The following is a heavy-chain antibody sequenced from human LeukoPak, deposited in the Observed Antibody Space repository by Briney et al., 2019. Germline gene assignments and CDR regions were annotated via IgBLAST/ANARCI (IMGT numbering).Heavy chain of an antibody. J-gene: IGHJ4*02. CDR2: ISGSGGGT. D-gene: IGHD3-22*01. CDR3: AKDPNDSSGHSIYFDY. V-gene: IGHV3-23*01. Sequence: GGSLRLSCAASGFTFSIYAMSWVRQAPGKGLEWVSTISGSGGGTYYTDSVKGRFTISRDNSKNTLYLQMKTLRAEDTAVYYCAKDPNDSSGHSIYFDYWGQGTLVTVSS. CDR1: GFTFSIYA.